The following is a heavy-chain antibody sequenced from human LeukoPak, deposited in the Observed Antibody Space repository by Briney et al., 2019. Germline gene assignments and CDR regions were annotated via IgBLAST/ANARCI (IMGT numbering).Heavy chain of an antibody. Sequence: EASVKVPCKSSGYTFTDYYIHWVRQAPGQGLEWMGWISPNSGATNSAQKFQGRVTMTRDTSTSTVYMELSSLRSEDTAVYFCARDGVAGTYYFDYWGQGTLVTVSS. D-gene: IGHD6-19*01. CDR1: GYTFTDYY. V-gene: IGHV1-2*02. CDR2: ISPNSGAT. J-gene: IGHJ4*02. CDR3: ARDGVAGTYYFDY.